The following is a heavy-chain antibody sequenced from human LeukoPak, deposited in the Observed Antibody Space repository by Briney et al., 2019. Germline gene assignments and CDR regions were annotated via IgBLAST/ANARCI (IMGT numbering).Heavy chain of an antibody. D-gene: IGHD6-13*01. Sequence: AASVKVSCKASGYTFTSYGISWVRQAPGQGLEWMGWISAYNGNTNYAQKLQGRVTMTTDPSTSTAYMELRSLRSDDTAVYYCARAGGSSLYYYMDVWGKGTTVTVSS. V-gene: IGHV1-18*01. J-gene: IGHJ6*03. CDR1: GYTFTSYG. CDR2: ISAYNGNT. CDR3: ARAGGSSLYYYMDV.